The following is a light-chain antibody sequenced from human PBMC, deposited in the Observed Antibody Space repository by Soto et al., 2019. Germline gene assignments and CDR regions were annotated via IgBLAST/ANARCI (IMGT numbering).Light chain of an antibody. V-gene: IGLV1-44*01. Sequence: QSVLTQPPSASGTPGQRVTISRSGSSSNIGSNTVNWYQQLPGTAPKLLIYSNNQRPSGVPGRFSGSKSGTSASLAISGLQSEDEADYYCAAWDDSLNGHYVFGTGTKVTVL. J-gene: IGLJ1*01. CDR1: SSNIGSNT. CDR2: SNN. CDR3: AAWDDSLNGHYV.